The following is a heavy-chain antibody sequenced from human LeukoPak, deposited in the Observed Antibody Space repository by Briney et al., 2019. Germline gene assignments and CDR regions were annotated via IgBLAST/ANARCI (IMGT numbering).Heavy chain of an antibody. CDR1: GGTFSSYA. CDR3: AGSYYDSSGYFWFDP. D-gene: IGHD3-22*01. Sequence: SVKVSCKASGGTFSSYAISWVRQAPGQGLEWMGRIIPIFGTANYAQKFQGRVTITTDESTSTAYMELSSLRSEDTAVYYCAGSYYDSSGYFWFDPWGQGALVTVSS. J-gene: IGHJ5*02. CDR2: IIPIFGTA. V-gene: IGHV1-69*05.